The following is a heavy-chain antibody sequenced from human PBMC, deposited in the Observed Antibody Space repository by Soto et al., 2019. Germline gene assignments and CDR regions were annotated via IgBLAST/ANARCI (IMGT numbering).Heavy chain of an antibody. CDR3: AVFSQLVGGFDY. CDR2: ISSNGGST. J-gene: IGHJ4*02. V-gene: IGHV3-64*01. Sequence: GGSLRLSCTASGFTFSSYAMHWVRQAPGKGLEYVSAISSNGGSTYYANSVKGRFTISRDNSKNTLYLQMGSLRAEDMAVYYCAVFSQLVGGFDYWGQGTLVTVSS. D-gene: IGHD6-13*01. CDR1: GFTFSSYA.